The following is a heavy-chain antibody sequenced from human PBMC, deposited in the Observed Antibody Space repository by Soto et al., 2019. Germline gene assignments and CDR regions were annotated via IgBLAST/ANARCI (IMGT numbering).Heavy chain of an antibody. CDR3: ARTPIWFGELLSSYYFHY. D-gene: IGHD3-10*01. CDR2: INSDGSST. Sequence: GGSLRLSCAASGFTFSSYWMHWVRQAPGKGLVWVSRINSDGSSTSYADSVKGRFTISRDNAKNTLYLQMNSLRAEDTAVYYCARTPIWFGELLSSYYFHYWGQGTLVTVSS. J-gene: IGHJ4*02. CDR1: GFTFSSYW. V-gene: IGHV3-74*01.